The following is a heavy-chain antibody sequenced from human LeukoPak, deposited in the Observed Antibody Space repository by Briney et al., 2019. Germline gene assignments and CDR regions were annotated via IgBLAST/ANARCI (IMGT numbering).Heavy chain of an antibody. CDR2: IKSKSDGGTT. D-gene: IGHD2-15*01. J-gene: IGHJ3*02. CDR1: GFTFTDAW. Sequence: PGGSLRLFCAASGFTFTDAWMTWVRQAPGKGLEWVGRIKSKSDGGTTDYAAPVKGRFTISRDDSKNTLYLQMNSLKTEDTAVYYCTTAPRGYCSGGSCSYAFDIWGQGTMVTVSS. CDR3: TTAPRGYCSGGSCSYAFDI. V-gene: IGHV3-15*01.